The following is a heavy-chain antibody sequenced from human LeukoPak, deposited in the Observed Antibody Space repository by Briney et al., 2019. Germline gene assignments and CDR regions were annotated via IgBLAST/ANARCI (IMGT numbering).Heavy chain of an antibody. D-gene: IGHD5-12*01. V-gene: IGHV3-9*01. CDR1: GFTFDDYA. J-gene: IGHJ4*02. Sequence: GRSLRLSCAASGFTFDDYAMHWVRQAPGKGLEWVSGISWNSGSIGYADSVKGRFTISRDNAKNSLYLQMNSLRAEDTALYYCAKDMRSGYEPNFDNWGQGTLVTVSS. CDR3: AKDMRSGYEPNFDN. CDR2: ISWNSGSI.